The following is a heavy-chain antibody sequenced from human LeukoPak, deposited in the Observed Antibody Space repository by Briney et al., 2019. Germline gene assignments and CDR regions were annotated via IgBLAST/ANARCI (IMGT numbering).Heavy chain of an antibody. CDR2: ISGSGGST. J-gene: IGHJ4*02. CDR3: AKDPRNYDFWSGYYITSYFDY. CDR1: GFTFSSYA. D-gene: IGHD3-3*01. Sequence: GGSLRLSCAASGFTFSSYAMSWVRQAPGKGLEWVSAISGSGGSTYYADSVKGRFTISRDNSKNTLYLQMNSLRAEDTAVYYCAKDPRNYDFWSGYYITSYFDYRGQGTLVTVSS. V-gene: IGHV3-23*01.